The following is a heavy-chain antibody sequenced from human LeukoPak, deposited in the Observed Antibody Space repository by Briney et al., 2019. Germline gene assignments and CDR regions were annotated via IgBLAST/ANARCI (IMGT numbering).Heavy chain of an antibody. Sequence: GGSLRLSCAASGFTFSSYSMNWVRQAPGKGLEWVSSISSSSYIYYADSVKGRFTISRDNAKNSLYLQMNSLRAEDTAVYYCARDLTWGVVHDYWGQGTLVTVSS. D-gene: IGHD2-8*01. CDR3: ARDLTWGVVHDY. CDR1: GFTFSSYS. J-gene: IGHJ4*02. CDR2: ISSSSYI. V-gene: IGHV3-21*01.